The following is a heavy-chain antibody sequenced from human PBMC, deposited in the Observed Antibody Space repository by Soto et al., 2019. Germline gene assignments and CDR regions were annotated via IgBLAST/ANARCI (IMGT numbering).Heavy chain of an antibody. V-gene: IGHV5-10-1*01. CDR3: ARHIYSNYVFLGWVGGGYGMDV. D-gene: IGHD4-4*01. Sequence: GASLKISCKGSGYSFTSYWISWVRQMPGKGLEWMGRIAPSDSYTNYSPSFQGHVTISADKSISTAYLQWSSLKASDTAMYYCARHIYSNYVFLGWVGGGYGMDVWGQGTTVTV. J-gene: IGHJ6*02. CDR1: GYSFTSYW. CDR2: IAPSDSYT.